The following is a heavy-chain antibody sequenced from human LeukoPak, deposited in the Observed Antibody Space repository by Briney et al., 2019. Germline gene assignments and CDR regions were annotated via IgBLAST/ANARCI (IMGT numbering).Heavy chain of an antibody. CDR3: AKGRVRQFDPFDY. CDR1: GLSFSTFG. J-gene: IGHJ4*02. Sequence: GTLRLSCAASGLSFSTFGMTWVRQAPGKGLEWVSAISGSAVISFYADSVKGRFTISRDNSKNTLYLQMNSLRADDTAVYYCAKGRVRQFDPFDYWGQGTLVAVSS. V-gene: IGHV3-23*01. CDR2: ISGSAVIS. D-gene: IGHD1-1*01.